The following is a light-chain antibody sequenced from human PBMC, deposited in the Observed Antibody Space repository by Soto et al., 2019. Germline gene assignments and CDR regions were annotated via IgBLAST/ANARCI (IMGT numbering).Light chain of an antibody. CDR2: GNT. CDR1: SSNIGAGYD. V-gene: IGLV1-40*01. CDR3: LSFDSSLSVV. J-gene: IGLJ2*01. Sequence: QSVLTQPPSVSGATGQRVTISCTGGSSNIGAGYDVHWYQQLPGRAPKLLIYGNTNRPSGVPDRFSGSKSGTSASLAITGLQAEDEADYYCLSFDSSLSVVFGGGTKLTVL.